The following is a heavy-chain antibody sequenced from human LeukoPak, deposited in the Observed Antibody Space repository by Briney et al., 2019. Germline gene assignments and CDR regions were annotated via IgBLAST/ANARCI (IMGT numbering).Heavy chain of an antibody. D-gene: IGHD3-3*02. CDR1: AGSISHYY. V-gene: IGHV4-4*07. CDR3: ARGSFLEWNNWFDP. J-gene: IGHJ5*02. Sequence: PSETLSLTCSVSAGSISHYYWNWIRQPAGKGLEWIGRIYTNGTTNYNPSLKSRVTMSIDTSKSEFSRGLNSVPAADTALYYCARGSFLEWNNWFDPWGQGTLVIVSS. CDR2: IYTNGTT.